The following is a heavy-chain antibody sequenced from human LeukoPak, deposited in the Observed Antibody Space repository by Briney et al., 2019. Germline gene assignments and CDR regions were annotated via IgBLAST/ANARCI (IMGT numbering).Heavy chain of an antibody. CDR1: GYTFTGYY. V-gene: IGHV1-2*02. D-gene: IGHD5-24*01. Sequence: ASVKVSCKASGYTFTGYYMHWVRQAPGQGLEWMGWINPNSGGTNYAQKFQGRVTMTRDTSISTAYVELSRLRSDDTAVYYCARGDGYNSNWFDPWGQGTLVTVSS. CDR3: ARGDGYNSNWFDP. CDR2: INPNSGGT. J-gene: IGHJ5*02.